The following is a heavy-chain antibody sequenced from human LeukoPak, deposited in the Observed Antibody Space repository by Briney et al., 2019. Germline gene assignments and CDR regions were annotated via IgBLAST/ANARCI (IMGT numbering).Heavy chain of an antibody. CDR3: APPWGTVTTY. CDR2: ISGDGGST. D-gene: IGHD4-17*01. Sequence: PGGSLRLSCAASGFTFSTYAMSWVRQAPGQGLEWVSSISGDGGSTYYAESVKGRFTISRDNAKNSLYLQMNSLRAEDTAVYYCAPPWGTVTTYWGQGTLVTVSS. J-gene: IGHJ4*02. V-gene: IGHV3-23*01. CDR1: GFTFSTYA.